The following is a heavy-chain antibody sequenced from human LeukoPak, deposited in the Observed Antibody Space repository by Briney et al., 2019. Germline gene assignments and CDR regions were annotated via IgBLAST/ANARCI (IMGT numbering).Heavy chain of an antibody. CDR3: ARMYSGSCLNHYYYYYYMDV. CDR1: GGSISSSSYY. J-gene: IGHJ6*03. D-gene: IGHD1-26*01. CDR2: IYYSGST. V-gene: IGHV4-39*01. Sequence: SETLSLTCTVSGGSISSSSYYWGWIRQPPGKGLEWIGSIYYSGSTYYNPSLKSRLTISVDTSKNQFSLKLSSVTAADTAVYYCARMYSGSCLNHYYYYYYMDVWGKGTTVTVSS.